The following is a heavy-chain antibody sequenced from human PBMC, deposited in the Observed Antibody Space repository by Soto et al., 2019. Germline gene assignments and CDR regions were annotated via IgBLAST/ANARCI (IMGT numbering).Heavy chain of an antibody. V-gene: IGHV3-23*01. CDR3: AKDKAAGWTRQYYSSYYFDY. Sequence: GGSLRLSCAASGFTFSSYAMSWVRQAPGKGLEWVSAISGSGGSTYYADSVKGRFTISRDNSKNTLYLQMNSLRAEDTAVYYSAKDKAAGWTRQYYSSYYFDYWGQGTLVTVSS. CDR1: GFTFSSYA. J-gene: IGHJ4*02. CDR2: ISGSGGST. D-gene: IGHD3-10*01.